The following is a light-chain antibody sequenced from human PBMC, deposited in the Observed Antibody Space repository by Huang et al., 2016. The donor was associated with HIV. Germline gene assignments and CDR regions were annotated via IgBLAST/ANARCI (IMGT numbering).Light chain of an antibody. V-gene: IGKV3-11*01. CDR2: DTS. CDR3: QQRSNWPWT. CDR1: QSVSNF. J-gene: IGKJ1*01. Sequence: IVLMQSPATLSLSPGEGATLSCRASQSVSNFLGWYQQKPGQAPRLLIYDTSSRATGIPARFSGGWSGTDVTLTINSLEPEDSAVYYCQQRSNWPWTFGQGTKVEIK.